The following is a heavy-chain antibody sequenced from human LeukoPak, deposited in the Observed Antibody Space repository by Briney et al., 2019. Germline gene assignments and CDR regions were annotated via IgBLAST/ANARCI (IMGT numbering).Heavy chain of an antibody. D-gene: IGHD7-27*01. Sequence: ASVKVSCKASGYTFTSYDINWVRQATGQGLEWMGWMNPNSSNTGYAQKFQGRVTMTRNTSISTAYMELSSLRSEDTAVYYCARLLGTYYYYGMDVWGQGTTVTVSS. J-gene: IGHJ6*02. CDR3: ARLLGTYYYYGMDV. CDR2: MNPNSSNT. V-gene: IGHV1-8*01. CDR1: GYTFTSYD.